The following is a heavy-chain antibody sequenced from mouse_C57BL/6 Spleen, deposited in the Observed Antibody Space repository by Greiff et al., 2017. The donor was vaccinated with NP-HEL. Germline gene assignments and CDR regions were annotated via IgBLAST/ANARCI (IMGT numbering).Heavy chain of an antibody. CDR1: GFTFSDYG. CDR3: ARGLPYAMDY. D-gene: IGHD2-2*01. CDR2: ISSGSSTI. Sequence: EVMLVESGGGLVKPGGSLKLSCAASGFTFSDYGMHWVRQAPEKGLEWVAYISSGSSTIYYADTVTGRFTISRDNAKNTLFLQMTSLRSEDTAMYYCARGLPYAMDYWGQGTSVTVSS. J-gene: IGHJ4*01. V-gene: IGHV5-17*01.